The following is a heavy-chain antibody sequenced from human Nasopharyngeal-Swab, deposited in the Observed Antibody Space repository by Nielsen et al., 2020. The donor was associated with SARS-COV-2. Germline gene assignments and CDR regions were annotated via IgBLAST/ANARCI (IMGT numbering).Heavy chain of an antibody. Sequence: GESLKISCAASGFTFSSYAMSWVRQAPGKGLEWVSAISGSGGSTYYADSVKGRFTISRDNSKNTLYLQMNSLRSEDTAVYYCARDIVVVVAATPYYYYGMDVWGQGTTVTVSS. CDR3: ARDIVVVVAATPYYYYGMDV. D-gene: IGHD2-15*01. CDR2: ISGSGGST. CDR1: GFTFSSYA. J-gene: IGHJ6*02. V-gene: IGHV3-23*01.